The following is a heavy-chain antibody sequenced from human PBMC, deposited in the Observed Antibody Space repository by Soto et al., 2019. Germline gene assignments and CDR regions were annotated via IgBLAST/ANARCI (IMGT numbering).Heavy chain of an antibody. Sequence: GESLKISCKGSGYSFTSYWISWVRQMPGKVLEWMGRIDPSDSYTNYSPSFQGHVTISADKSISTAYLQWSSLKASDTAMYYCARIVVVPAAIDYYYGMDVWGQGXTVTVYS. J-gene: IGHJ6*02. V-gene: IGHV5-10-1*01. CDR2: IDPSDSYT. D-gene: IGHD2-2*02. CDR1: GYSFTSYW. CDR3: ARIVVVPAAIDYYYGMDV.